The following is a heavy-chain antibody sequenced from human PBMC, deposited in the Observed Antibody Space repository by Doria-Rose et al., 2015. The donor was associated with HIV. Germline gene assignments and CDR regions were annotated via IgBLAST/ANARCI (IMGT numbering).Heavy chain of an antibody. D-gene: IGHD6-13*01. J-gene: IGHJ4*02. V-gene: IGHV2-26*01. CDR2: IFSDDEV. Sequence: QITLKESGPVLVKPTETLTLTCTVSGVSLSSPGMGVSWIRQPPGKALEWLANIFSDDEVSYNSSRKSRLTISSGTSKSQVVLTMTDMDPVDTATYYCARIKSSRWYHKYYFDFWGQGTLVIVSA. CDR1: GVSLSSPGMG. CDR3: ARIKSSRWYHKYYFDF.